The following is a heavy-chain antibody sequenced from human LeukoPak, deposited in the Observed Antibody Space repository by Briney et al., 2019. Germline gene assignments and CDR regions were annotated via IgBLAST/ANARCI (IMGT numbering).Heavy chain of an antibody. CDR2: IYHSGIT. J-gene: IGHJ4*02. CDR3: ARVMDYYDRDGYPPPAAADY. V-gene: IGHV4-4*07. D-gene: IGHD3-22*01. Sequence: SETLSLTCTVSGGSISSYYWSWIRQPAGKGLEWIGSIYHSGITYYNPSLKSRVTISIDTPKNQFSLRLSSVTAADTAVYYCARVMDYYDRDGYPPPAAADYWGQGTLVIVSS. CDR1: GGSISSYY.